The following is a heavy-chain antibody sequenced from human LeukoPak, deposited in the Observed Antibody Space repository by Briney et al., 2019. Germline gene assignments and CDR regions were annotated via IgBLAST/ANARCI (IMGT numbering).Heavy chain of an antibody. J-gene: IGHJ4*02. D-gene: IGHD2-2*01. CDR1: GYSFASYW. Sequence: GESLKISCKGSGYSFASYWIGWVRQMPGKGLEWMGIIYPGDSDTRYSPSYQGQVTISADKSTSTAYLQWSSLKASDTAMYYCARHCSSTSCYGYYFDYWGQGTLVTVS. CDR2: IYPGDSDT. CDR3: ARHCSSTSCYGYYFDY. V-gene: IGHV5-51*01.